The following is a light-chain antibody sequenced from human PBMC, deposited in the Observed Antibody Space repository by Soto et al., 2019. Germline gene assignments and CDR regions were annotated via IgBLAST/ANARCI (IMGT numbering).Light chain of an antibody. CDR1: SSDVGSYNL. J-gene: IGLJ1*01. CDR3: SSYTSKTTHV. CDR2: EGS. Sequence: QSVLTQPASVSGSPGQSITISCTGTSSDVGSYNLVSWYQQHPGKAPKLMIYEGSKRPSGVSNRFSGSKSGNTASLTISGLQAEDEGDYYCSSYTSKTTHVFGTGTKLTVL. V-gene: IGLV2-14*02.